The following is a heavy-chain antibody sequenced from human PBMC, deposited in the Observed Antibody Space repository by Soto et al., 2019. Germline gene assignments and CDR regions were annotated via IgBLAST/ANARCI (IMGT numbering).Heavy chain of an antibody. V-gene: IGHV3-9*01. D-gene: IGHD4-17*01. CDR2: ISWNSGSI. CDR1: GFTFDDYA. CDR3: AKELTTVTTSSHAFDI. Sequence: PGGSLRLSCAASGFTFDDYAMHWVRQAPGKGLEWVSGISWNSGSIGYADSVKGRFTISRDNAKNSLYLQMNSLRAEDTALYYCAKELTTVTTSSHAFDIWGQGTMVTVSS. J-gene: IGHJ3*02.